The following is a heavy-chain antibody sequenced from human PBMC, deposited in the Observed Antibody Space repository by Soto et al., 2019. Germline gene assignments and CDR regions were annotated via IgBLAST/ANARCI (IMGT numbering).Heavy chain of an antibody. CDR1: GFTFSSYA. V-gene: IGHV3-30-3*01. CDR3: ARDRDTAMAFDY. D-gene: IGHD5-18*01. Sequence: GGSLRLSCAASGFTFSSYAMHWVRQAPGKGLEWVAVISYDGSNKYYADSVKGRFTISRDNSKNTLYLQMNSLRAEDTAVYYCARDRDTAMAFDYRGQGTLVTVSS. CDR2: ISYDGSNK. J-gene: IGHJ4*02.